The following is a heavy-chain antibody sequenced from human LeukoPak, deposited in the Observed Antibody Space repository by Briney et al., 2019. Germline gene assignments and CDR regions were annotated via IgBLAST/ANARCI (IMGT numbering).Heavy chain of an antibody. J-gene: IGHJ4*02. Sequence: SETLSLTCTLSGGSISSYYWSWIRHPPGKGLEWIGYIYYSGSTNYNPSLKSRVTISVDTSKNQFSLKLSSVTAADTAVYYCARVPAAREPIDYWGQGTLVTVSS. CDR3: ARVPAAREPIDY. V-gene: IGHV4-59*01. D-gene: IGHD2-2*01. CDR1: GGSISSYY. CDR2: IYYSGST.